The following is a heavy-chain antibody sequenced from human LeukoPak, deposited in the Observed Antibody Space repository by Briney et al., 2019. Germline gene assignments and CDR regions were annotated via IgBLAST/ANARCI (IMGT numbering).Heavy chain of an antibody. Sequence: PGGSLRLSCAVSGITLSNYGMSWVRQPPGKGLEWIGSIYYSGSTYYNPSLKSRVTISVDTSKNQFSLKLSSVTAADTAVYYCARRHIVVVTAGGWFDPWGQGTLVTVSS. CDR3: ARRHIVVVTAGGWFDP. CDR2: IYYSGST. V-gene: IGHV4-39*01. D-gene: IGHD2-21*02. J-gene: IGHJ5*02. CDR1: GITLSNYG.